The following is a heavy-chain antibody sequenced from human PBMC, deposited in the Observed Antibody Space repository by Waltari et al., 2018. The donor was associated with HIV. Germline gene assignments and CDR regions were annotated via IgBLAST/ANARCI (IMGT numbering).Heavy chain of an antibody. CDR1: GYTFTRYG. CDR2: ITAYNANT. D-gene: IGHD3-10*01. J-gene: IGHJ5*01. V-gene: IGHV1-18*01. CDR3: ARAGLIWFRELLSEIPEWFDP. Sequence: QVQLMQSGAEVKKPGASVKVSCKASGYTFTRYGITWVRQATGRGPEWMGWITAYNANTKYAQNFQGRVTMTTDTSTSTAYMELRSLRSDDTAVYYCARAGLIWFRELLSEIPEWFDPWGQGTLVTVSS.